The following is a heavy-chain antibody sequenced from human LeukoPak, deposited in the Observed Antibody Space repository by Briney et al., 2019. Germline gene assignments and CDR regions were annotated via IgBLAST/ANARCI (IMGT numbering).Heavy chain of an antibody. Sequence: SETLSLTCAVYGGSFSDYYWSWIRQPPGEGLEWIGEINHSGSTNYNPSLKSRVTISLDTSKNQFSLKLTSVTAADTAVYYCARDYYDSNGYPLNWFDPWGQGTLVTVSS. CDR3: ARDYYDSNGYPLNWFDP. CDR1: GGSFSDYY. CDR2: INHSGST. V-gene: IGHV4-34*01. J-gene: IGHJ5*02. D-gene: IGHD3-22*01.